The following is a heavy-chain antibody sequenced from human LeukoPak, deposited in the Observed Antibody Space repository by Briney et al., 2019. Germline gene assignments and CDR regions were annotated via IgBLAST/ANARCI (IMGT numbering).Heavy chain of an antibody. CDR1: GFSFSSSG. CDR2: IWYDGSTK. V-gene: IGHV3-33*01. CDR3: ERDVGSGTYYRGYSDY. D-gene: IGHD1-26*01. J-gene: IGHJ4*02. Sequence: PGGSLRLSCAASGFSFSSSGMHWVRQAPSKGLEWVALIWYDGSTKYYADSVKGRFTISRDNSKNTLYLQMNSLRGEDTALYYCERDVGSGTYYRGYSDYWGQGTLVTVST.